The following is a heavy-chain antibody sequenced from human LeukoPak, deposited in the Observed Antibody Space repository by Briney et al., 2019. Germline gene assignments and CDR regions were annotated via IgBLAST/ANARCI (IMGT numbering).Heavy chain of an antibody. D-gene: IGHD2-15*01. Sequence: SETLSLTCSVSGDSINSNYWSWMRQPPGKGLEWIGYIYYGGSTNYNPSLKGRLSMSVDTSKNQFSLNLSSVTAADTAVYHCARLLAGCPGGRCRAHFDYWGQGTLVTVSS. CDR3: ARLLAGCPGGRCRAHFDY. V-gene: IGHV4-59*01. J-gene: IGHJ4*02. CDR2: IYYGGST. CDR1: GDSINSNY.